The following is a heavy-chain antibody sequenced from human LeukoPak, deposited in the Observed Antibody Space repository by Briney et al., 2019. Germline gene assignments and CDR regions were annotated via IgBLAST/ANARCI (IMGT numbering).Heavy chain of an antibody. CDR2: IYYSGST. CDR1: GGSISSYY. V-gene: IGHV4-59*12. J-gene: IGHJ6*03. CDR3: ARGHTYDILTGYLYYYYYYMDV. D-gene: IGHD3-9*01. Sequence: SETLSLTCTVSGGSISSYYWSWIRQPPGKGLEWIGYIYYSGSTNYNPSPKSRVTISVDTSKNQFSLKLSSVTAADTAVYYCARGHTYDILTGYLYYYYYYMDVWGKGTTVTISS.